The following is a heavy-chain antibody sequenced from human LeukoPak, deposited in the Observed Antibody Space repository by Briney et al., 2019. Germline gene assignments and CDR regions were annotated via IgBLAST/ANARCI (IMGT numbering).Heavy chain of an antibody. D-gene: IGHD6-13*01. V-gene: IGHV1-18*01. J-gene: IGHJ6*03. CDR2: ISAYNGNT. CDR3: ARGHSSSWYEDYYYYMDV. Sequence: ASVKVSCKASGYTFTSYGISWVRQAPGQGLEWMGWISAYNGNTNYAQELQGRVTMTTDTSTSSAYMELRSLRSDDTAVYYCARGHSSSWYEDYYYYMDVWGKGTTVTVSS. CDR1: GYTFTSYG.